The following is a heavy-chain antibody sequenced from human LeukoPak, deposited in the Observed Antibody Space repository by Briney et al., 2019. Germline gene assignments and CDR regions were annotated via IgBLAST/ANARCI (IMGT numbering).Heavy chain of an antibody. CDR1: GFTFSSYR. J-gene: IGHJ4*02. CDR3: ARAAGFYDSSGYYAFDLDY. Sequence: GGSLRLSCAASGFTFSSYRMNWVRQAPGKGLEWVSSISSSSSYIYYADSVKGRFTISRDNAKNSLYLQMNSLRAEDTAVYYCARAAGFYDSSGYYAFDLDYWGQGTLVTVSS. CDR2: ISSSSSYI. V-gene: IGHV3-21*01. D-gene: IGHD3-22*01.